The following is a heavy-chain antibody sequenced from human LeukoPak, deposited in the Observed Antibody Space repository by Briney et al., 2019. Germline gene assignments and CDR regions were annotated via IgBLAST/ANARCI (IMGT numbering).Heavy chain of an antibody. CDR3: ARDCSSTSCYDHDAFDI. D-gene: IGHD2-2*01. V-gene: IGHV4-31*03. CDR2: IYYSGST. J-gene: IGHJ3*02. CDR1: GGSISSGGHY. Sequence: SETLSLTCTVSGGSISSGGHYWSWIRQHPGKGLEWIGYIYYSGSTYYNPSLKSRVTISVDTSKNQFSLKLSSVTAADTAVYYCARDCSSTSCYDHDAFDIWGQGTMVTVSS.